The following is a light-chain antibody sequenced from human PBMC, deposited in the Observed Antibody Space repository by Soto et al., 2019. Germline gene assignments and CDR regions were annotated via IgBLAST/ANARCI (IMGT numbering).Light chain of an antibody. CDR3: SSYAASGARV. J-gene: IGLJ2*01. Sequence: QSALTQPASVSGSPGQSITISCTGTSSDIGAYNSVSWYQQHPGKAPQLVIYDVSYRPSGISSRFSGSKSGNAASLTISGLQAEDEADYYCSSYAASGARVFGGGTQLTVL. CDR1: SSDIGAYNS. CDR2: DVS. V-gene: IGLV2-14*03.